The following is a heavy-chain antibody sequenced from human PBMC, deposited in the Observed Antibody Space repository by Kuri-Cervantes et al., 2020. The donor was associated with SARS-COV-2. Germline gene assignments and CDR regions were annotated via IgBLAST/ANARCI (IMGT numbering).Heavy chain of an antibody. J-gene: IGHJ4*02. CDR2: INPNSGGT. CDR3: ARDTVSSIAVAGPTDY. CDR1: GYTFTGYY. Sequence: ASVKVSCKASGYTFTGYYMHWVRQAPGQGLEWMGWINPNSGGTNYAQKFQGRVTMTRDTSISTAYMELSRLRSDDTAVYYCARDTVSSIAVAGPTDYWGQGTLVTGSS. V-gene: IGHV1-2*02. D-gene: IGHD6-19*01.